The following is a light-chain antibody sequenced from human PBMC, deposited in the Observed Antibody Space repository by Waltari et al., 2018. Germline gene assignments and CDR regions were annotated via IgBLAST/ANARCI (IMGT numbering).Light chain of an antibody. CDR2: EGS. CDR3: CSYAGSSTLPK. J-gene: IGLJ2*01. CDR1: SSDVGSYDL. V-gene: IGLV2-23*01. Sequence: QSALTQPASVSGSPGQSITISCTGTSSDVGSYDLVSWYQQHPGKVPKLMIYEGSRRPSGVSDRVCGARSGNTASLTISGLQPEDEADYYCCSYAGSSTLPKFGGGTKLTVL.